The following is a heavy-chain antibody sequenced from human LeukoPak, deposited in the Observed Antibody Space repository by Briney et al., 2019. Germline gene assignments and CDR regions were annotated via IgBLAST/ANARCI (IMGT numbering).Heavy chain of an antibody. J-gene: IGHJ3*02. Sequence: NPSETLSLTCTVSGGSISSGGYYWSWIRQPPGKGLEWIGYIYYSGSTNYNPSLKSRVTISVDTSKNQFSLKLSSVTAADTAVYYCARQVPFGVVFIGLSVDAFDIWGQGTMVTVSS. CDR1: GGSISSGGYY. D-gene: IGHD3-3*01. CDR2: IYYSGST. CDR3: ARQVPFGVVFIGLSVDAFDI. V-gene: IGHV4-61*08.